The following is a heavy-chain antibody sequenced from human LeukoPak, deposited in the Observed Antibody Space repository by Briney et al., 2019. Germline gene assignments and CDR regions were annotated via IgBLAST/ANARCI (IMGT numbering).Heavy chain of an antibody. D-gene: IGHD6-19*01. CDR1: GFTFSKYW. CDR2: INTDGTVT. CDR3: ATQQWLAPPPDS. Sequence: GGSLRLSCAASGFTFSKYWMLWVRQAPGKGLESVSRINTDGTVTTYADSVKGRFTVSRDNADNTMFLQMNSVRDEDTAVYYCATQQWLAPPPDSWGQGTPVTVSS. V-gene: IGHV3-74*01. J-gene: IGHJ4*02.